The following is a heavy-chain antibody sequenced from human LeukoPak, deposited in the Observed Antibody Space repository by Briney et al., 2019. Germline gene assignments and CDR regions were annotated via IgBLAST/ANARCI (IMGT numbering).Heavy chain of an antibody. D-gene: IGHD6-19*01. CDR2: IWYDGSNK. CDR1: GFTFSSYG. J-gene: IGHJ4*02. CDR3: ARLGSGWGLDY. V-gene: IGHV3-33*01. Sequence: GRSLRLSCAASGFTFSSYGMHWVRQAPGKGLEWVAVIWYDGSNKYYADSVKGRFTISRDNSKNTLYLQMNSLRAEDTAVYYCARLGSGWGLDYWGQGTLVTVAS.